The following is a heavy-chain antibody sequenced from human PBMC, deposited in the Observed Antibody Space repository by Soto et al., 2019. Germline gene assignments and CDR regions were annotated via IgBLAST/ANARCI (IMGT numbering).Heavy chain of an antibody. D-gene: IGHD6-13*01. J-gene: IGHJ5*02. CDR1: GYTFTSYD. CDR2: MNPNSGNT. CDR3: ARERSAAGTGRFDP. Sequence: QVQLVQSGAEVKKPGASVKVSCKASGYTFTSYDINRVRQATGQGLEWMGWMNPNSGNTDYAQKFQGRVTMTRNTSISTAYMELSSLRSEDTAVYYCARERSAAGTGRFDPWGQGTLVTVSS. V-gene: IGHV1-8*01.